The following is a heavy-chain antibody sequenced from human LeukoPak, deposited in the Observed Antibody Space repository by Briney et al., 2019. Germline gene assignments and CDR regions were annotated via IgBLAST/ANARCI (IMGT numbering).Heavy chain of an antibody. J-gene: IGHJ4*02. V-gene: IGHV3-48*03. D-gene: IGHD6-19*01. Sequence: GGSPRLSCAVSGFPFSIYEMNWVRQAPGKGLEWVSNIGSSGTTIYYADSVKGRFSISRDNAKNSLYLQMNSLRVEDTAVYYCALLAVASDFDYWGQGALVTVSS. CDR3: ALLAVASDFDY. CDR2: IGSSGTTI. CDR1: GFPFSIYE.